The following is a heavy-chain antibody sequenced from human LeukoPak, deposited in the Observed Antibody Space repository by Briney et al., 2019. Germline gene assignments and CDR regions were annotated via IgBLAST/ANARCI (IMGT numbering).Heavy chain of an antibody. CDR1: GFTFSTYW. CDR3: ARDRTFGGSSLCDY. D-gene: IGHD3-10*01. V-gene: IGHV3-7*01. J-gene: IGHJ4*02. Sequence: GGSLRLSCAASGFTFSTYWLTWFRQAPGKGLEWVANIKREGSETYYVDSVKGRFTISRDNAKNSLYLQMNSLRAEDTAVYYCARDRTFGGSSLCDYWGQGVLVTVSS. CDR2: IKREGSET.